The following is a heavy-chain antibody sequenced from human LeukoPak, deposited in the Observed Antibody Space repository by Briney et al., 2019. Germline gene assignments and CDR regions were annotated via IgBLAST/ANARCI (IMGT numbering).Heavy chain of an antibody. Sequence: SETLSLTCADPGASYNAYYWSWIRQPPGKGLEWIGDIDHRGTATYNPSLKSRLSISADASKNQFSLKLNSVTDADTAVYYCAVGITILGVAASFDSWGQGNLVIVSS. CDR3: AVGITILGVAASFDS. J-gene: IGHJ4*02. V-gene: IGHV4-34*01. CDR1: GASYNAYY. D-gene: IGHD3-3*01. CDR2: IDHRGTA.